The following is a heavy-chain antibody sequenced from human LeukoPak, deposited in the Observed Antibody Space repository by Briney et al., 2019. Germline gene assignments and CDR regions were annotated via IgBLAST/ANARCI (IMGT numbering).Heavy chain of an antibody. Sequence: PGGSLRLSWAASGFTFSSYWMSWVRQAPAKGLEWAANIKQDGSEKYYVDSVKGRFTISRDNAKNSLYLQMNSLRAEDTAVYYCARDAATGTTYYYYGMDVWGKGTTVTVSS. V-gene: IGHV3-7*03. CDR2: IKQDGSEK. CDR3: ARDAATGTTYYYYGMDV. J-gene: IGHJ6*04. CDR1: GFTFSSYW. D-gene: IGHD1-1*01.